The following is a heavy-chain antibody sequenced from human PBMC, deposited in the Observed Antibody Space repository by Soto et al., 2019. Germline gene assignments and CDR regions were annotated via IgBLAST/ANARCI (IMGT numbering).Heavy chain of an antibody. J-gene: IGHJ4*02. V-gene: IGHV3-74*01. CDR3: SSVPYCSSSSCYSYFDS. CDR1: GFTLSNYW. D-gene: IGHD2-2*01. CDR2: ISSDGSST. Sequence: EVQLVESGGGLVQPGGSLRLSCAASGFTLSNYWMHWARQAPGKGLVWVSRISSDGSSTNYADSVKGRFTISRDNAKNTLHLQMNRLSAEDTAVYYCSSVPYCSSSSCYSYFDSWGQGTLVTVSS.